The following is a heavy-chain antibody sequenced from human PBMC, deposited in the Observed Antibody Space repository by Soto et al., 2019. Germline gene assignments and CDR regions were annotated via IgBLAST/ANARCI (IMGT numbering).Heavy chain of an antibody. J-gene: IGHJ4*02. CDR1: GFTFSSYG. CDR2: IIYDGSTK. V-gene: IGHV3-30*18. D-gene: IGHD3-10*01. Sequence: QVQLVESGGGVVQPGRPLRLSCAASGFTFSSYGMHWVRQAPGKGLEWLAVIIYDGSTKYYADSVKGRFTISRDNSKSTLYLQMNSLRAEDTAVYYCAKDRMGAGVRGYFDYWGQGTLVTVSS. CDR3: AKDRMGAGVRGYFDY.